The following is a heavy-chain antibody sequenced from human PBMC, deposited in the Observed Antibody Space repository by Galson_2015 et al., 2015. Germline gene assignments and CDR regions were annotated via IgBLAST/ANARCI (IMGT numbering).Heavy chain of an antibody. Sequence: SLRLSCAASGFTFSSCGMHWVRQAPGKGLEWVALISDEGSIKEYADSVKGRFTISSDNSKNTLSLQMNSLRAEDTAIYYCAKDNEGYCSDGHCYSYYYYGMDVWGQGTTVTVSS. CDR2: ISDEGSIK. V-gene: IGHV3-30*18. D-gene: IGHD2-15*01. J-gene: IGHJ6*02. CDR3: AKDNEGYCSDGHCYSYYYYGMDV. CDR1: GFTFSSCG.